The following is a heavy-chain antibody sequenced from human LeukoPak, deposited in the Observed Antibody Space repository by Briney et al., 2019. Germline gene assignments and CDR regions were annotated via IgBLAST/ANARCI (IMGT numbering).Heavy chain of an antibody. D-gene: IGHD2-15*01. CDR1: GFTFSNYA. CDR2: ISGSGGST. V-gene: IGHV3-23*01. J-gene: IGHJ6*02. Sequence: QPGGSLRLSCAASGFTFSNYAMSWVRQAPGKGLEWVSAISGSGGSTYYADSVKGRFTISRDNSKNTLYLQMSSLRAEDTAVYYCAKREGDTGWFQHYYYYGMDVWGQGTTVTVSS. CDR3: AKREGDTGWFQHYYYYGMDV.